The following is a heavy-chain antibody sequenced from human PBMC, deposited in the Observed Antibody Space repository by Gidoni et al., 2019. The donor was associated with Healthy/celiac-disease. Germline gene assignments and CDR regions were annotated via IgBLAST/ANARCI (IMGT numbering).Heavy chain of an antibody. Sequence: QVQLQESGPGLVQPSETLSLTCPVSGGSISSYYWSWIRQPAGKGLEWIGRIYTSGSTNYNPSLKSRVTMSVDTSKNQFSLKLSSVTAADTAVYYCARFAIFGGFGGGFDPWGQGTLVTVSS. CDR1: GGSISSYY. D-gene: IGHD3-3*01. CDR2: IYTSGST. V-gene: IGHV4-4*07. J-gene: IGHJ5*02. CDR3: ARFAIFGGFGGGFDP.